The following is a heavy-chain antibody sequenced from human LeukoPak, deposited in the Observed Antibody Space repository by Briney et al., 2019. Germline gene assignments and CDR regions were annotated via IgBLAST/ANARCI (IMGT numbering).Heavy chain of an antibody. CDR2: LYSDGST. J-gene: IGHJ4*02. V-gene: IGHV3-53*01. CDR1: GFTVSTSY. D-gene: IGHD4/OR15-4a*01. Sequence: GGSLRLSCAASGFTVSTSYMSWVRQAPGKGLEWVSALYSDGSTYHADSVKGRFTISRDNSKNTLYLQMNSLRAEDTAVYYCATLKMVPSGFFDYWGQGTLVTVFS. CDR3: ATLKMVPSGFFDY.